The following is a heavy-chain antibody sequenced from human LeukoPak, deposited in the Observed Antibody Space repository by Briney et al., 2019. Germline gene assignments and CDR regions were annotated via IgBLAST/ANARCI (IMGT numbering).Heavy chain of an antibody. D-gene: IGHD6-13*01. CDR3: ARAKIRTAAGPFDY. CDR1: GYTFTSYG. J-gene: IGHJ4*02. CDR2: MSAYNGNT. V-gene: IGHV1-18*01. Sequence: GASVKVSCKASGYTFTSYGISWVRQAPGQGLEWMGWMSAYNGNTNYAQKLQGRVTMTTDTSTSTAYMELRSLRSDDTAVYYCARAKIRTAAGPFDYWGQGTLVTVSS.